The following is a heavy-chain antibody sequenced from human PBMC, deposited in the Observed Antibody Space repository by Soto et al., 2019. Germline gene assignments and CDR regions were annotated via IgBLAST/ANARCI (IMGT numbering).Heavy chain of an antibody. J-gene: IGHJ4*02. V-gene: IGHV1-18*01. CDR2: ISAYNGNT. D-gene: IGHD6-13*01. Sequence: ASVKVSCKASGYTFTSYGISWVRQAPGQGLEWMGWISAYNGNTNYAQKLQGRLTITKDTSKNQVVLTMTNVDPVDTATYYCAHSKDYSSRWYTLDFDYWGQGTLVTVSS. CDR3: AHSKDYSSRWYTLDFDY. CDR1: GYTFTSYG.